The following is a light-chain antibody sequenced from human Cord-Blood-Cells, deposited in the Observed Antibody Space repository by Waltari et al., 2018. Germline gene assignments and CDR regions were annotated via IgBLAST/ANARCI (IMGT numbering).Light chain of an antibody. CDR1: SSDVGGYNY. CDR2: DVS. Sequence: QSALTQPASVSGSPGQSITISCTGTSSDVGGYNYVSWYQQHPGKAPKLMIYDVSNRPSWVSNRFSGSKSSNTASLTISGLQAEDEADYYCSSYTSSSTLVFGGGTKLTVL. CDR3: SSYTSSSTLV. V-gene: IGLV2-14*01. J-gene: IGLJ2*01.